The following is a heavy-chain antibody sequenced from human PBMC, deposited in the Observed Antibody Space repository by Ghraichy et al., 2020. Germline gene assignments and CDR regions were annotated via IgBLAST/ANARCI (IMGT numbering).Heavy chain of an antibody. D-gene: IGHD1-14*01. V-gene: IGHV3-21*01. CDR2: ISSSSSYI. CDR1: GFTFGSYS. Sequence: GGSLRLSCAASGFTFGSYSMNWVRQAPGKGLEWVSSISSSSSYIYYADSVKGRFTISRDNAKNSLYLQMNSLRAEDTAVYYCARGNQPGIFDYWGQGTLVTVSS. CDR3: ARGNQPGIFDY. J-gene: IGHJ4*02.